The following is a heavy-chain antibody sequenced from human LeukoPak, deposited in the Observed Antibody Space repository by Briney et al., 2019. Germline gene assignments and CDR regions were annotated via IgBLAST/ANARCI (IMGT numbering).Heavy chain of an antibody. J-gene: IGHJ5*02. D-gene: IGHD3-16*02. Sequence: PSETLSLTCTVSGGSISSGSYYWSWIRQPAGKGLEWIGRIYTSGSTNYDPSLKSRVTISVDTSKNQFSLKLSSVTAADTAVYYCARSLRYQYNWFDPWGQGTLVTVSS. CDR2: IYTSGST. CDR1: GGSISSGSYY. V-gene: IGHV4-61*02. CDR3: ARSLRYQYNWFDP.